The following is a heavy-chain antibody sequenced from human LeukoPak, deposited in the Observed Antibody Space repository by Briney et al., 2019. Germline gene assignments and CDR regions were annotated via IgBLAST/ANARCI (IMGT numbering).Heavy chain of an antibody. CDR2: ISGSGGST. Sequence: GGSLRLSCAASGITFSSYAMSWVRQAPGKGLEWVSSISGSGGSTYYADSVKGRFTISRDNSKNMLYLQMNSLRAEGTAVYYCAGGRRHLVHGPLDYWGQGTLVTVYS. J-gene: IGHJ4*02. CDR3: AGGRRHLVHGPLDY. CDR1: GITFSSYA. V-gene: IGHV3-23*01. D-gene: IGHD6-13*01.